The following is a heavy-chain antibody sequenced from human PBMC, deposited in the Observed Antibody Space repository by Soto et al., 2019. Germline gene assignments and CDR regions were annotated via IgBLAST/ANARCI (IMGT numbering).Heavy chain of an antibody. CDR1: GGSVSSGRFY. D-gene: IGHD6-19*01. Sequence: QVQLQESGPGLVKPSETLSLTCTVSGGSVSSGRFYWSWIRQPPRKGLEWIGYIYYSGSTKYNPSLRSRVTISLDTSKNQFSLKLTSVTAADTAVYYCARSGSGSGWLGGQGTLVTVSS. CDR3: ARSGSGSGWL. CDR2: IYYSGST. J-gene: IGHJ4*02. V-gene: IGHV4-61*01.